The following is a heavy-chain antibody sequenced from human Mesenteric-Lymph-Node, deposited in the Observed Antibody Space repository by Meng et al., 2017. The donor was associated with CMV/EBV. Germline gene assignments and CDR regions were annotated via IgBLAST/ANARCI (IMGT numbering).Heavy chain of an antibody. D-gene: IGHD3-22*01. CDR3: ARAYDSSGYYYPTPLDY. CDR1: TFSSYA. CDR2: IYYSGST. V-gene: IGHV4-39*07. J-gene: IGHJ4*02. Sequence: TFSSYAMSWVRQPPGKGLEWIGTIYYSGSTYYNPSLKSRVTISVETSKNQFSLKLSSVTAADTAVYYCARAYDSSGYYYPTPLDYWGQGTLVTVSS.